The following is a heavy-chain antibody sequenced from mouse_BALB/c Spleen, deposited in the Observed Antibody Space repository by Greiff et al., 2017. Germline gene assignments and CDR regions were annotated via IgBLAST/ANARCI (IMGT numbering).Heavy chain of an antibody. D-gene: IGHD1-1*01. CDR2: ISDGGSYT. V-gene: IGHV5-4*02. CDR1: GFTFSDYY. J-gene: IGHJ4*01. CDR3: ARGDYYGSSYVAMDY. Sequence: EVQLVESGGGLVKPGGSLKLSCAASGFTFSDYYMYWVRQTPEKRLEWVATISDGGSYTYYPDSVKGRFTISRDNAKNNLYLQMSSLKSEDTAMYYCARGDYYGSSYVAMDYWGQGTSVTVSS.